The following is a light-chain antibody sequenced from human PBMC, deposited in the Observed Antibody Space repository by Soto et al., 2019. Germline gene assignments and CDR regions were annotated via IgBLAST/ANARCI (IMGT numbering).Light chain of an antibody. J-gene: IGKJ1*01. CDR3: QQSYRTPPT. CDR1: QSISSY. Sequence: DIQMTQSPSSLSASVGDRVTITCRASQSISSYLNWYQQKPGKAPKLLIYAASSLQSGVPSRFSGSGSGTDVTVTISSLQPEDFATYYCQQSYRTPPTFGQGTKVEIK. V-gene: IGKV1-39*01. CDR2: AAS.